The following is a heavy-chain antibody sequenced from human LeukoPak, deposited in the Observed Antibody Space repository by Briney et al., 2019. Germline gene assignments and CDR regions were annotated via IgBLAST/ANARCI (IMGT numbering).Heavy chain of an antibody. CDR1: GFTFSGYG. V-gene: IGHV3-30*18. Sequence: PGGSLRLSCAASGFTFSGYGIHWVRQAPGKGLEWVAVISYDGSNKYYADSVKGRFTISRDNSKNTLYLQMNSLRAEDTAVYYCAKDYCSGRSCNWFDPWGQGTLVTVSS. CDR3: AKDYCSGRSCNWFDP. J-gene: IGHJ5*02. D-gene: IGHD2-15*01. CDR2: ISYDGSNK.